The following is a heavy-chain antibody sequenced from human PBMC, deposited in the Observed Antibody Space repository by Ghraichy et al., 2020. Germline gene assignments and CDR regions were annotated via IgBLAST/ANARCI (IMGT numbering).Heavy chain of an antibody. J-gene: IGHJ6*02. CDR1: GGSFSDYA. V-gene: IGHV1-69*13. Sequence: SVKVSCKASGGSFSDYAINWVRQAPGQGLEWMGGIIPIFGIRNHAQRFQGRVTVTADEGTSTAYMELSSLRSDDTAVYYCARGLGYCSGSSCFYYGMDVWGQGTKVTVSS. CDR2: IIPIFGIR. D-gene: IGHD2-2*01. CDR3: ARGLGYCSGSSCFYYGMDV.